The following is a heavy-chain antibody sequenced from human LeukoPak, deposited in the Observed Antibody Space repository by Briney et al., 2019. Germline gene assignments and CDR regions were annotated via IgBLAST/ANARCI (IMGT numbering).Heavy chain of an antibody. CDR1: GFTFSSYG. V-gene: IGHV3-30*02. Sequence: PGGSLRLSCAASGFTFSSYGMHWVRQAPGKGLEWVAFIRYDGSNKYYADSVKGRFTISRDNSKNTLYLQMNSLRAEDTAVYYCATTVTTSYDCWGQGTLVTVSS. D-gene: IGHD4-17*01. J-gene: IGHJ4*02. CDR3: ATTVTTSYDC. CDR2: IRYDGSNK.